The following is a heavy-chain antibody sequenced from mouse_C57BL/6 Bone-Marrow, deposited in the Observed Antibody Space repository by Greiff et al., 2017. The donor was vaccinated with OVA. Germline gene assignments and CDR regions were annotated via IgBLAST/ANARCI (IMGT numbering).Heavy chain of an antibody. J-gene: IGHJ2*01. V-gene: IGHV1-18*01. Sequence: VQLQQSGPELVKPGASVKIPCKASGYTFTDYNMDWVKQSHGKSLEWIGDINPNNGGTIYNQKFKGKATLTVDKSSSTAYMELRSLTSEDTADYYCARLFITTVVAHFDYWGQGTTLTVSS. CDR3: ARLFITTVVAHFDY. CDR1: GYTFTDYN. D-gene: IGHD1-1*01. CDR2: INPNNGGT.